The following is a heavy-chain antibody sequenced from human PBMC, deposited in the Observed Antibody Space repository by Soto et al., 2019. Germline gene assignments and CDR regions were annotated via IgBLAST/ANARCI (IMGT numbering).Heavy chain of an antibody. V-gene: IGHV1-46*01. Sequence: AXVKVSCKSPRDTFTSYYINWVLQSPGQGLEWMGVINPHGGSTAYAQKFKGRVTLTRDTSASTVYMEVSSLTSEDTAMYYCARSSGGNFGIIIEGTNWFAPWGRGTLVTVSS. CDR2: INPHGGST. CDR3: ARSSGGNFGIIIEGTNWFAP. CDR1: RDTFTSYY. D-gene: IGHD1-26*01. J-gene: IGHJ5*02.